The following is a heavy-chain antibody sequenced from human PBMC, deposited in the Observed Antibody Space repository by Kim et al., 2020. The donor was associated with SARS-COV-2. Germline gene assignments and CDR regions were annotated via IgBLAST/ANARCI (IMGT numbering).Heavy chain of an antibody. Sequence: GGSLRLSCAASGFTFTNYCMNWVRQAPGKGLVWVSRINGTETNTTYADSVKGRFTISRDNAKNTLYLQMNSLRDEDTAVYYCARVGVGSVGPTYEAFYV. D-gene: IGHD1-26*01. V-gene: IGHV3-74*01. CDR1: GFTFTNYC. J-gene: IGHJ3*01. CDR2: INGTETNT. CDR3: ARVGVGSVGPTYEAFYV.